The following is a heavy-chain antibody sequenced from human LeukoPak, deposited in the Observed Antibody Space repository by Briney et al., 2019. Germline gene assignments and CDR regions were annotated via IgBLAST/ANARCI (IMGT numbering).Heavy chain of an antibody. D-gene: IGHD2-21*01. Sequence: ASVKVSCKASGYTLTSYGISWVRQAPGQGLEWMGWISAYNGNTNYAQKLQGRVTMTTDTSTSTAYMELRSLRSDDTAVYYCARGGGEAGDWIYFDYWGQGTLVTVSS. J-gene: IGHJ4*02. CDR1: GYTLTSYG. CDR3: ARGGGEAGDWIYFDY. V-gene: IGHV1-18*01. CDR2: ISAYNGNT.